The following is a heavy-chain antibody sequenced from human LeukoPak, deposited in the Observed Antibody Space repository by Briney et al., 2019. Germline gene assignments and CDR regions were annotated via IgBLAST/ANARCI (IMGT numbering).Heavy chain of an antibody. CDR3: AKAEGRYSSSAGYFDY. D-gene: IGHD6-6*01. Sequence: GGSLRLSCAASGFTVSSNYMSWVRQAPGKGLEWVSVIYSGGSTYYADSVKGRFTISRDNSKNTLYLQINSLTAEDTAMYYCAKAEGRYSSSAGYFDYWGQGTLVTVSS. CDR1: GFTVSSNY. J-gene: IGHJ4*02. CDR2: IYSGGST. V-gene: IGHV3-53*05.